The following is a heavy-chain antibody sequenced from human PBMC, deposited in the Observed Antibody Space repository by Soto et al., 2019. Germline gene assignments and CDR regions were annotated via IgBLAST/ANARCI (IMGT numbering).Heavy chain of an antibody. J-gene: IGHJ4*02. CDR2: IYSGGNT. CDR1: GFTVSSNY. D-gene: IGHD3-10*01. Sequence: EVQVEESGGGLIQPGGSLRLSCAASGFTVSSNYMSWVRQAPGKGLEWVSIIYSGGNTYFADSVKGRFTFSRDNSKNTLYLQMNSLRAEDTAVYYCAREGGKVLLWFGEPYYWGQGTLVTVSS. CDR3: AREGGKVLLWFGEPYY. V-gene: IGHV3-66*03.